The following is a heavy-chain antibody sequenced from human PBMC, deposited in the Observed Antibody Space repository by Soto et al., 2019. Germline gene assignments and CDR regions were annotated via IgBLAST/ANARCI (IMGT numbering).Heavy chain of an antibody. CDR1: GGSISNSDYF. CDR3: ASQLESTTYFDY. V-gene: IGHV4-39*01. Sequence: KPSETLSLTCTVSGGSISNSDYFWAWMRQPPGKGLEWVGTISHTGSPRYNPSLKSRVTISVDTSKKQFSLRLPSVTAADTAVFYCASQLESTTYFDYWGRGTLVTVSS. CDR2: ISHTGSP. J-gene: IGHJ4*02. D-gene: IGHD1-1*01.